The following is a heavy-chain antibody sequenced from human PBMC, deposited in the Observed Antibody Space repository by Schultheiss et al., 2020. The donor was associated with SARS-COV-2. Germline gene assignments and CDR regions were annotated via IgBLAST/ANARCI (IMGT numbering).Heavy chain of an antibody. CDR1: GFSLSTSGVG. Sequence: SGPTLVKPTQTLTLTCTFSGFSLSTSGVGVGWIRQPPGKALEWLAHIFSNDEKSYSTSLKSRLTISKDTSKSQVVLTMTNMDPVDTATYYCARVVVAATHYYYYGMDVWGQGTTVTVSS. J-gene: IGHJ6*02. D-gene: IGHD2-15*01. CDR2: IFSNDEK. V-gene: IGHV2-26*01. CDR3: ARVVVAATHYYYYGMDV.